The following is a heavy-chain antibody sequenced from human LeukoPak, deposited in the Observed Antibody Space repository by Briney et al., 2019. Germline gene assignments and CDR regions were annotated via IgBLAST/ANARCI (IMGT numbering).Heavy chain of an antibody. CDR1: GYTFTGYY. CDR2: INPNSGGT. D-gene: IGHD3-10*01. CDR3: ARVGLTYSGSYKGDY. J-gene: IGHJ4*02. Sequence: ASVKVSCKASGYTFTGYYMHWVRQAPGQGLEWMGWINPNSGGTNYAQKFQGRVTMTRDTSISTAYMELSRLRSEDTAVYYCARVGLTYSGSYKGDYWGQGTLVTVSS. V-gene: IGHV1-2*02.